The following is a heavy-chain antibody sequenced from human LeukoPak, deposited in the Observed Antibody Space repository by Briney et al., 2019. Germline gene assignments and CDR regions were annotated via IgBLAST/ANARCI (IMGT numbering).Heavy chain of an antibody. CDR3: AKGVVSPYAFDI. CDR1: GFTFSSYG. J-gene: IGHJ3*02. D-gene: IGHD2/OR15-2a*01. V-gene: IGHV3-30*02. CDR2: IRYAGTNK. Sequence: GGSLRLSCAASGFTFSSYGMHWGRQAPGKGLEWVAFIRYAGTNKYYADSVKGRFTISRDNSKSTLYLQMNRQRAEDTAVYYCAKGVVSPYAFDIWGQGTMVTVSS.